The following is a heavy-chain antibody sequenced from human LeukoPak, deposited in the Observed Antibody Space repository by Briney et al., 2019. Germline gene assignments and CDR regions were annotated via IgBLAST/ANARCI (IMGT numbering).Heavy chain of an antibody. CDR1: GGTFSSYA. D-gene: IGHD3-22*01. CDR3: ARVPDYYDSTNWFDP. V-gene: IGHV1-69*13. CDR2: IIPIFGTA. Sequence: ASVKVSCKAPGGTFSSYAISWVRQAPGQGLEWMGGIIPIFGTANYAQKFQGRVTITADESTSTAYMELSSLRSEDTAVYYCARVPDYYDSTNWFDPWGQGTLVTVSS. J-gene: IGHJ5*02.